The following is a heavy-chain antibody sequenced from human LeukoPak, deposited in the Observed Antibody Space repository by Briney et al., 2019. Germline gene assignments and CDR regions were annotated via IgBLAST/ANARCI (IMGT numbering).Heavy chain of an antibody. J-gene: IGHJ2*01. D-gene: IGHD6-13*01. CDR3: ARVHYSSSYDYWYFDL. CDR1: GGSISSSSYY. Sequence: SETLSLTCTVSGGSISSSSYYWGWIRQPPGKGLEWIGSIYYSGSTYYNPSLKSRVTISVDTSKNQFSLKLTSVTAADTAVYYCARVHYSSSYDYWYFDLWGRGTLVTVSS. CDR2: IYYSGST. V-gene: IGHV4-39*07.